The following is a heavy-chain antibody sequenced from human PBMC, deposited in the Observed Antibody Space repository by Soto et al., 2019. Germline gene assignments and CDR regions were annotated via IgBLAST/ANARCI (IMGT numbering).Heavy chain of an antibody. D-gene: IGHD6-19*01. V-gene: IGHV4-4*02. J-gene: IGHJ4*02. CDR2: IYHSGST. CDR3: ARDRAVSARGSFDY. CDR1: GGSVSSTNW. Sequence: QVQLQESGPGLVEPSGTLSLTCAVSGGSVSSTNWWSWVRQPPGKGLEWIGEIYHSGSTYYNPSLKSRVTISVDKSKNPVSLRLSSVTAADTAVYFCARDRAVSARGSFDYWGQGTLVTVSS.